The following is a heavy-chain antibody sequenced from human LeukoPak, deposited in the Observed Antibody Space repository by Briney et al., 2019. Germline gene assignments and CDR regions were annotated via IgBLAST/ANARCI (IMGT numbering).Heavy chain of an antibody. V-gene: IGHV3-21*01. J-gene: IGHJ4*02. D-gene: IGHD3-9*01. CDR2: ITSGGDYI. CDR1: GFTFNTFN. CDR3: ARGHYDVLAASYKWTPDY. Sequence: GGSLGLSCAASGFTFNTFNMNWVRQAPGKGLEWVSSITSGGDYIYYADSVKGRFTTSRDNAKNSLSLQLNSLRVEDTAVYYCARGHYDVLAASYKWTPDYWGQGTLVTVSS.